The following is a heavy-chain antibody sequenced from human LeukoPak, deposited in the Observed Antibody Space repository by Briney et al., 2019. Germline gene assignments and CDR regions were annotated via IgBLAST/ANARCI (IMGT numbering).Heavy chain of an antibody. D-gene: IGHD2/OR15-2a*01. V-gene: IGHV4-39*01. Sequence: PSETLSLTCTVSGDSITSSSFYWGWLRQSPGKGLEWIGSIYYSGSTYYNPSLESRVTITVDTSKNQFSLKLSSVTAADTAVYYCAAPYYATYYFYYWGQGTLVTVSS. CDR1: GDSITSSSFY. J-gene: IGHJ4*02. CDR3: AAPYYATYYFYY. CDR2: IYYSGST.